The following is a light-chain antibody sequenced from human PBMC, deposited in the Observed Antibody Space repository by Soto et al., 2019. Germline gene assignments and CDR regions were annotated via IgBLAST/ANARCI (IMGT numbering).Light chain of an antibody. J-gene: IGLJ3*02. CDR2: EVT. V-gene: IGLV2-14*01. CDR1: SSDIGDDNY. Sequence: QSALTQPASVSGSPGQASTISCTGTSSDIGDDNYVSWYQHQPGKAPKLMIYEVTYRPSGVSNRFSGSKSVNTASLIISGFQAEDEADDYCSSYTSISTLVFGGGTELTV. CDR3: SSYTSISTLV.